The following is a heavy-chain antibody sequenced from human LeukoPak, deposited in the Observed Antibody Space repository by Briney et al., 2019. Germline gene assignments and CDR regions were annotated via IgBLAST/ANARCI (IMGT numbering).Heavy chain of an antibody. V-gene: IGHV3-66*01. CDR1: GFSVGSNY. J-gene: IGHJ5*02. Sequence: GGSLRLSCVASGFSVGSNYISWVRQAPGKGLEWVSAIYSDGKTYQADSVKGRFIISTDISKDTVSIQMSSLRFDDTALYYCARTNIAVADTFDPWGQGTLVTVSS. D-gene: IGHD6-19*01. CDR3: ARTNIAVADTFDP. CDR2: IYSDGKT.